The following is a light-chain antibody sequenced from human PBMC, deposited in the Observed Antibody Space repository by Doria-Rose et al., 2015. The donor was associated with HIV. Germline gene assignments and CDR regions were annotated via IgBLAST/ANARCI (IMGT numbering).Light chain of an antibody. J-gene: IGKJ3*01. CDR1: QSLLYTSKNY. CDR2: WAS. Sequence: DIRMTQSPEFLGMSLGGRAALNCKSKQSLLYTSKNYLAWYQQKPGQPPKLLIYWASTRQSGVPARFSGSGSGTDFTLTISSLEAEDVAVYYCQQYYDTPSFGPGTTVDIK. CDR3: QQYYDTPS. V-gene: IGKV4-1*01.